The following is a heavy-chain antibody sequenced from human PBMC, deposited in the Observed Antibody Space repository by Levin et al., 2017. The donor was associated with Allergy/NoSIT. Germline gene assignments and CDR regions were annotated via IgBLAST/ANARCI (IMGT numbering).Heavy chain of an antibody. D-gene: IGHD5-12*01. CDR3: TRSQPWSGYDSLGIRY. CDR1: GFTFGDYA. J-gene: IGHJ4*02. V-gene: IGHV3-49*03. CDR2: IRSKAYGGTT. Sequence: GESLKISCTASGFTFGDYAMSWFRQAPGKGLEWVGFIRSKAYGGTTEYAASVKGRFTISRDDSKSIAYLQMNSLKTEDTAVYYCTRSQPWSGYDSLGIRYWGQGTLVTVSS.